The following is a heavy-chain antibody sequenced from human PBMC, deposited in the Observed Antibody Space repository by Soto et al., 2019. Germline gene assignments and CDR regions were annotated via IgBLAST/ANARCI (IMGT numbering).Heavy chain of an antibody. J-gene: IGHJ4*02. D-gene: IGHD2-2*02. CDR2: ISSNGGST. V-gene: IGHV3-64D*06. CDR1: GFTFSSYA. CDR3: VKGEYCSSTSCYTVRNYHFDC. Sequence: GALSLSCSASGFTFSSYAMHWVRQAPGKGLEYVSAISSNGGSTYYADSVKGRFTISRDNSKNTLYLQMSSLRAEDTAVYYCVKGEYCSSTSCYTVRNYHFDCWGQGTLVTFYS.